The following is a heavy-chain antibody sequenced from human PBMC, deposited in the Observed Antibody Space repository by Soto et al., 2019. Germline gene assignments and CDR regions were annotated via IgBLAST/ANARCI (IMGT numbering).Heavy chain of an antibody. CDR2: ISGSGGST. CDR1: GFTFSSYA. CDR3: AKFPLTIFGVVTKYYFDY. J-gene: IGHJ4*02. V-gene: IGHV3-23*01. D-gene: IGHD3-3*01. Sequence: GGSLRLSCAASGFTFSSYAMSWVRQAPGKGLEWVSAISGSGGSTYYADSVKGRFTISRDNSKNTLYLQMNSLRAEDTAVYYCAKFPLTIFGVVTKYYFDYWGQGTLVTVSS.